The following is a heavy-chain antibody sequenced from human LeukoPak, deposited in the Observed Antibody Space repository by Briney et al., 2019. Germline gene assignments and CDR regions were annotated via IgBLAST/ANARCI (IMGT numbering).Heavy chain of an antibody. D-gene: IGHD2-2*01. Sequence: ASVKVSCKASGYTFTSYGISWVRQAPGQGLEWMGWISAYNGNTNYAQKLQGRVTMTTDTSTSTAYMELRSLRSDDTAVYYCARDSHPTIVVVPAAIDYWGQGTLVTVSS. V-gene: IGHV1-18*01. J-gene: IGHJ4*02. CDR2: ISAYNGNT. CDR1: GYTFTSYG. CDR3: ARDSHPTIVVVPAAIDY.